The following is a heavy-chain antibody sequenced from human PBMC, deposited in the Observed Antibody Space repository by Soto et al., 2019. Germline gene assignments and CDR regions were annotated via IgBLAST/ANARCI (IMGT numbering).Heavy chain of an antibody. D-gene: IGHD4-17*01. CDR3: ARDSDYGDYWFDY. Sequence: QVQLQESGPGLVKPSQTLSLTCTVSGGSISSGGYYWSWIRQHPGKGLEWIGYIYYSGSTYYNPSLKGRVNISVDTSKNQFSLKLSSVTAADTAVYYCARDSDYGDYWFDYWGQGTLVTVSS. V-gene: IGHV4-31*03. CDR2: IYYSGST. J-gene: IGHJ4*02. CDR1: GGSISSGGYY.